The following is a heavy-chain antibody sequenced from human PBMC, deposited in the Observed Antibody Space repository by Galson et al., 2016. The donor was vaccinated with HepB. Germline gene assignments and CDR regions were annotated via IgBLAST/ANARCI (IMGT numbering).Heavy chain of an antibody. CDR3: VKGYDFWSGNHARGGLDV. CDR1: GFTFDKYA. J-gene: IGHJ6*02. D-gene: IGHD3-3*01. Sequence: SLRLSCAASGFTFDKYAMHWVRQAPGKGLEWVSGITWNSGNIGHADSVKGRFTISRDNAKNSLYLEMNSLRPEDTALYFCVKGYDFWSGNHARGGLDVWGQGTAVTVSS. V-gene: IGHV3-9*01. CDR2: ITWNSGNI.